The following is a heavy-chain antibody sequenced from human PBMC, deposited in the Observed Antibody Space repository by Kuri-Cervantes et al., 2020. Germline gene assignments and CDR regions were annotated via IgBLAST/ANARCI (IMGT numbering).Heavy chain of an antibody. CDR2: INPSGGST. J-gene: IGHJ2*01. Sequence: ASVKVSCKASRYTFTSYYMHWVRQAPGQGLEWMGIINPSGGSTSYAQKFQGRVTMTRDTSTSTVYMELSSLRSEDTAVYYCARGSYSSGWSPHTYWYFDLWGRGTLVTVSS. D-gene: IGHD6-19*01. V-gene: IGHV1-46*01. CDR3: ARGSYSSGWSPHTYWYFDL. CDR1: RYTFTSYY.